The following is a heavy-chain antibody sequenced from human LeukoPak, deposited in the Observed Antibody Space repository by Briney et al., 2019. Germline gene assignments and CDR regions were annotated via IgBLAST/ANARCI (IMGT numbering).Heavy chain of an antibody. J-gene: IGHJ4*02. Sequence: GGSLRLSCAASGFTFSSYSMNWVRHAPGKGLEWVSYISSSGSTIYYADSVKGRFTITRDNAKNSLYLQMNSLRAEDTAVYYCARYGYYDSTSPTFDYWGQGTLVTVSS. D-gene: IGHD3-22*01. V-gene: IGHV3-48*04. CDR2: ISSSGSTI. CDR3: ARYGYYDSTSPTFDY. CDR1: GFTFSSYS.